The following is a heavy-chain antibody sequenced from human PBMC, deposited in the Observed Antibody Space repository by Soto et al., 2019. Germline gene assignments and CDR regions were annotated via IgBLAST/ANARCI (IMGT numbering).Heavy chain of an antibody. V-gene: IGHV4-59*12. CDR2: IYYSGST. Sequence: SETLSLTCTVSGGSINSYYWSWIRQPPGKGLEWIGYIYYSGSTNYNPSLKSRATISVDRSKNQFPLKLSSVTAADTAVYYCARGMTTVTTLDYWGQGTLVTVSS. J-gene: IGHJ4*02. CDR1: GGSINSYY. CDR3: ARGMTTVTTLDY. D-gene: IGHD4-4*01.